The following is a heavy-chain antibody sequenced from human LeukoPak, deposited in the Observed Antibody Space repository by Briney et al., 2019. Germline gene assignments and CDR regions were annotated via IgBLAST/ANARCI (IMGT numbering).Heavy chain of an antibody. CDR2: IIPIFGTA. CDR1: GGTFTSYA. CDR3: ARAPSYSSNWYDY. V-gene: IGHV1-69*05. D-gene: IGHD6-19*01. J-gene: IGHJ5*01. Sequence: ASVKVSCKASGGTFTSYAISWVRQAPGQGLEWMGRIIPIFGTAKYAQKFQGRVTITTDESTSTAYVELSSLTSEDTAVYYCARAPSYSSNWYDYWGRGTLVTVSS.